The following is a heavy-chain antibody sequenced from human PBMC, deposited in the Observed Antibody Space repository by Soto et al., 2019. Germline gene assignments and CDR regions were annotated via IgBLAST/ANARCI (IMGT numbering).Heavy chain of an antibody. CDR1: GYTFTSYG. CDR3: ARVVFEWGYNWNDDWFDP. CDR2: ISAYNGNT. J-gene: IGHJ5*02. V-gene: IGHV1-18*04. D-gene: IGHD1-1*01. Sequence: QVQLVQSGAEVKKPGASVKVSCKASGYTFTSYGISWVRQAPGQGPEWMGWISAYNGNTNYAQKLQGRVTMTTDTSTSTAYMELRSLRSDDTAVYYCARVVFEWGYNWNDDWFDPWGQGTLVTVSS.